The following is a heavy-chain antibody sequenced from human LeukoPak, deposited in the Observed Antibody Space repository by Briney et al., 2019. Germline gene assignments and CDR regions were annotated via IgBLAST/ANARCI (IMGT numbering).Heavy chain of an antibody. D-gene: IGHD3-22*01. CDR2: INAKSGQT. CDR1: GYTFTSYH. Sequence: ASVKVSCKASGYTFTSYHIDWVRQAPGQGPEWMGWINAKSGQTDYAQNLEGRVTMTRDTSTNTAYMELRGPRSEDTAVYFCARGMFDNSGHYYYFYYALDVWGQGTTVTVSS. CDR3: ARGMFDNSGHYYYFYYALDV. V-gene: IGHV1-8*01. J-gene: IGHJ6*02.